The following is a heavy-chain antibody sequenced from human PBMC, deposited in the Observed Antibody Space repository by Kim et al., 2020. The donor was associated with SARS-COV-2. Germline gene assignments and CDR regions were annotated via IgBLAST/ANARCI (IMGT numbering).Heavy chain of an antibody. V-gene: IGHV3-15*01. Sequence: GGSLRLSCAASGFTFSNAWMSWVRQAPGKGLEWVGRIKSKTDGGTTDYAAPVKGRFTISRDDSKNTLYLQMNSLKTEDTAVYYCTTDYTRRTWLPFDYWGQGTLVTVSS. J-gene: IGHJ4*02. CDR2: IKSKTDGGTT. CDR1: GFTFSNAW. D-gene: IGHD5-12*01. CDR3: TTDYTRRTWLPFDY.